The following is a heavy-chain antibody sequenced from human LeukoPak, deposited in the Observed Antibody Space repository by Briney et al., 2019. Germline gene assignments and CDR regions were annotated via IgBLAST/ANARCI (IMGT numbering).Heavy chain of an antibody. CDR3: ARDALGCSSTSCQN. CDR2: IIPIFGTA. V-gene: IGHV1-69*13. D-gene: IGHD2-2*01. J-gene: IGHJ4*02. Sequence: SVKVSCKASGGTFSSYAISWVRQAPGQGLEWMGGIIPIFGTANYAQKFQGRVTITADESTSTAYMELSSLRSEDTAVYYCARDALGCSSTSCQNWGQGTLVTVSS. CDR1: GGTFSSYA.